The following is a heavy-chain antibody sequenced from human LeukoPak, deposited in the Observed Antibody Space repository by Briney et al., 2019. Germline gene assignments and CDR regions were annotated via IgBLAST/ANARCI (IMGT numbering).Heavy chain of an antibody. CDR1: GFTFRSYW. D-gene: IGHD4-23*01. J-gene: IGHJ4*02. CDR3: AANGGPFDF. CDR2: IKQDGGEK. Sequence: SGGSLRLACAASGFTFRSYWMSWVRQAPGKGLEWVANIKQDGGEKYYVDSVKGRFTISRDNAKNSLYLQMNSLRAEDTAVYYCAANGGPFDFWGQGTLVTVSS. V-gene: IGHV3-7*05.